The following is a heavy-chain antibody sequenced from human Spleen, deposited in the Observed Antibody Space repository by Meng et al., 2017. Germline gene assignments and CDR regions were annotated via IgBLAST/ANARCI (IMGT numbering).Heavy chain of an antibody. V-gene: IGHV4-30-4*01. D-gene: IGHD4/OR15-4a*01. CDR2: IYYTGST. Sequence: QVQLPESGPGLVKASQTLSLTCTVSGYSINSGGYYLSWIRHLPGKGLEWIGHIYYTGSTYYSPSLKSRVSISVDFSKNQFSLNLSTVSAADTAIFYCSRDSNRLWEPWGQWTLVTVSS. CDR1: GYSINSGGYY. J-gene: IGHJ5*02. CDR3: SRDSNRLWEP.